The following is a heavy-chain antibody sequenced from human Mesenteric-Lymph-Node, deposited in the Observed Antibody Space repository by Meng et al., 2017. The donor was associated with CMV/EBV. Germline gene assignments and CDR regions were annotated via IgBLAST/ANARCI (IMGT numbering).Heavy chain of an antibody. J-gene: IGHJ4*02. V-gene: IGHV4-34*01. CDR1: GGSFRGYY. CDR2: IHHSGGT. CDR3: ARANVVVTSSAFDY. D-gene: IGHD2-21*02. Sequence: AVYGGSFRGYYWTWIRQPPGKGLEWIGEIHHSGGTKYNPSLKSRVTISVDTSKNQLSLKVKSVTAADTAVYYCARANVVVTSSAFDYWGQGSLVTVSP.